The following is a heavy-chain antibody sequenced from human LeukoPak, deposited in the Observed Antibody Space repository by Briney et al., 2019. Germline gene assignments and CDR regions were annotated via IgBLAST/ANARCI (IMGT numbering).Heavy chain of an antibody. D-gene: IGHD1-1*01. CDR2: IYYSGST. V-gene: IGHV4-30-4*01. J-gene: IGHJ6*03. CDR3: ARDSAGTTTYYYSYYMDV. Sequence: PSETLSLTCTVSGGSISSGDYYWSWIRQPPGKGLEWIGYIYYSGSTYYNPSLKSRVTISVDTSKNQFSLKLSSVTAADTAVYYCARDSAGTTTYYYSYYMDVWGKGTTVTVSS. CDR1: GGSISSGDYY.